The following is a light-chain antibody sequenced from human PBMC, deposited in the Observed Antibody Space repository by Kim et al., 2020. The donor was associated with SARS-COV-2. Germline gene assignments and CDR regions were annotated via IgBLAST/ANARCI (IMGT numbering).Light chain of an antibody. CDR1: QDISNY. V-gene: IGKV1-16*02. Sequence: DIQMTQSPSSLSASVGDSVTITCRASQDISNYLAWFQQKPGKAPKSLMYAASSLQSGVPSKFSGSGSGTDFTLTINNLQPDDFATYYCQQDYNYPRAFGQRTKVDIK. J-gene: IGKJ1*01. CDR2: AAS. CDR3: QQDYNYPRA.